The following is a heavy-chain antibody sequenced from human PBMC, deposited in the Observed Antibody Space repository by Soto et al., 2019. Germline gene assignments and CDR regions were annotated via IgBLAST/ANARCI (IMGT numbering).Heavy chain of an antibody. D-gene: IGHD3-22*01. Sequence: ASVKVSCKASGYTFTSYAMHWVRQAPGQRLEWMGWINAGNGNTKYSQKFQGRVTITRDTSASTAYMELSSLRSEDTAVYYCARDFLYYYDSSGHPFDYWGQGTLVTVSS. CDR1: GYTFTSYA. CDR2: INAGNGNT. J-gene: IGHJ4*02. CDR3: ARDFLYYYDSSGHPFDY. V-gene: IGHV1-3*01.